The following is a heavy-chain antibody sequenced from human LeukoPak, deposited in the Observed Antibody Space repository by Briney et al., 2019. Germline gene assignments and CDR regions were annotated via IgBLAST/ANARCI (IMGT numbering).Heavy chain of an antibody. CDR1: GGTFSSYA. CDR2: IIPIFGTA. J-gene: IGHJ5*02. D-gene: IGHD3-22*01. CDR3: ARAYYYDSSGYFIYDWFDP. V-gene: IGHV1-69*13. Sequence: ASVKVSCKASGGTFSSYAISWVRQAPGQGLEWMGGIIPIFGTANYAQKFQGRVTITADESTSTAYMELSSLRSEDTAVYYCARAYYYDSSGYFIYDWFDPWGQGTLVTVSS.